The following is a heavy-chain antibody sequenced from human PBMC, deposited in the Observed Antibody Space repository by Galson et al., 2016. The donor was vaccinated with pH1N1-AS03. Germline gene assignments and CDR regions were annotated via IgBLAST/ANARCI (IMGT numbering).Heavy chain of an antibody. J-gene: IGHJ4*02. D-gene: IGHD5-24*01. V-gene: IGHV3-15*01. CDR1: GVSGVTFSDAW. CDR3: SMATGRTDFDY. CDR2: FKSKLSGGTI. Sequence: SLRLSCAVSGVSGVTFSDAWMNWVRQAPGKGLEWVARFKSKLSGGTIDYAAPVKGRFIVSRDDSRNTVHLQMNGLKTEDTAVYYCSMATGRTDFDYWGQGTPITVSS.